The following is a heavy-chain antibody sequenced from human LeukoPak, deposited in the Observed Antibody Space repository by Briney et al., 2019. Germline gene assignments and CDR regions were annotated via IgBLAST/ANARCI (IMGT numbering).Heavy chain of an antibody. CDR2: ISSSGGST. CDR1: GCTFSSYA. CDR3: AKGDGQQVVRTPFDY. J-gene: IGHJ4*02. V-gene: IGHV3-23*01. D-gene: IGHD6-13*01. Sequence: PWGSLTLSCAGSGCTFSSYAMNWIRQAPGKGLEWVSVISSSGGSTYYADSVKGRFTISRDNSDNTLFLQINSLRAEDTAIYYCAKGDGQQVVRTPFDYWGQGTLVTVSS.